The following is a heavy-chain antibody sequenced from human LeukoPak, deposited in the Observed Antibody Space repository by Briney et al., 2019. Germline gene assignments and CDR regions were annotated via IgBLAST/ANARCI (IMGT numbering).Heavy chain of an antibody. CDR3: ARFFYHYGMDV. V-gene: IGHV3-48*01. D-gene: IGHD2/OR15-2a*01. CDR2: ISSSSSTI. J-gene: IGHJ6*02. Sequence: PGGSLRLSCAASGFTFSSYSMNWVRQAPGKGLEWVSYISSSSSTIYYADSVKGRFTISRDNAKNSLYLQMNSLRAEDTAVYYCARFFYHYGMDVWGQGTTVTVSS. CDR1: GFTFSSYS.